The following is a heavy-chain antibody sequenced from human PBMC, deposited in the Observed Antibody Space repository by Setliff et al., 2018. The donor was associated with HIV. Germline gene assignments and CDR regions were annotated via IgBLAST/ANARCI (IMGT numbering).Heavy chain of an antibody. CDR2: INPNSGGT. J-gene: IGHJ6*02. CDR3: ARDHCSSSGCYEYSYYGMDV. Sequence: ASVTVSCKASGYTFTGYYMHWVRQAPGQGLEWMGWINPNSGGTTYAQKFQGRVTMTRDTSISIADMEVSRLRSDDTAVYYCARDHCSSSGCYEYSYYGMDVWGQGTTVTVSS. D-gene: IGHD2-2*01. V-gene: IGHV1-2*02. CDR1: GYTFTGYY.